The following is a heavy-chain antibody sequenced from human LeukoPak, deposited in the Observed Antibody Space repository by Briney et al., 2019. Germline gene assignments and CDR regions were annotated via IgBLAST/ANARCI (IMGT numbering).Heavy chain of an antibody. D-gene: IGHD3-22*01. J-gene: IGHJ6*02. CDR1: GGSINRGGYS. Sequence: SETLSLTCAVSGGSINRGGYSWHWIRQPPGTGLEWIGYTYRSGGTHYNPSLKSRVTISVGTFKNQFSLKLNTVTAADTAVYYCARGGDYYDTSSSPDPFYFYGLNVWGQGTTVTVSS. CDR2: TYRSGGT. V-gene: IGHV4-30-2*01. CDR3: ARGGDYYDTSSSPDPFYFYGLNV.